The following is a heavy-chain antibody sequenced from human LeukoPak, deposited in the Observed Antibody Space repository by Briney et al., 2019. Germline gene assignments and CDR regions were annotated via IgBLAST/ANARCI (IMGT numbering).Heavy chain of an antibody. D-gene: IGHD6-19*01. CDR3: ARRESSGWYVDY. J-gene: IGHJ4*02. V-gene: IGHV3-48*03. CDR2: ISSSGSTI. Sequence: GGSLRLSCAASGFTFSSYEMNWVRQAPGKGLEWVSYISSSGSTIYYADSVKGRFTISRDNAKNSLYLQMNSLRAEDTAVYYCARRESSGWYVDYWCQGTLVTVSS. CDR1: GFTFSSYE.